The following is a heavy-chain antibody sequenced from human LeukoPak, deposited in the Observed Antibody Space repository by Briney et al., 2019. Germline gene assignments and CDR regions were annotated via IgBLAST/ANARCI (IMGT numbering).Heavy chain of an antibody. J-gene: IGHJ5*02. CDR3: VRGHYGSGISNWFDP. D-gene: IGHD3-10*01. CDR1: GGAIAGYS. Sequence: AETLSLTCSVSGGAIAGYSWSWIRQPPGKGLEGLGYIYYSGDTNYNPSLQSRVTVSVDTSKNQFSLKLTSATAADTAVYYCVRGHYGSGISNWFDPWGEGTLVIVSS. V-gene: IGHV4-59*01. CDR2: IYYSGDT.